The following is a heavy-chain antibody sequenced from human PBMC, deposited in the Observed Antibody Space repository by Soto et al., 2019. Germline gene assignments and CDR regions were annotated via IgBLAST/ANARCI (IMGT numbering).Heavy chain of an antibody. V-gene: IGHV3-30-3*01. Sequence: GGSLRLSCAASGFTFSSYAMHWVRQAPGKGLEWVAVISYDGSNKYYADSVKGRFTISRDNSKNTLYLQMNSLRAEETALYYCARTGPMGVLAYCGGDCYSAFDIWGQGTMVTVSS. CDR3: ARTGPMGVLAYCGGDCYSAFDI. CDR1: GFTFSSYA. J-gene: IGHJ3*02. D-gene: IGHD2-21*02. CDR2: ISYDGSNK.